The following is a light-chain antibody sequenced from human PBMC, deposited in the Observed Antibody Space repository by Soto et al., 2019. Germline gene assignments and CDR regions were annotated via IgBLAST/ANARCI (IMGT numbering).Light chain of an antibody. Sequence: QSVLAQPASVSGSPLQSITISCTGTNSDVGGYNYVSWFRQHPGKAPKLVIYDVSNRPSGVSSRFSGSKSGNTASLTISGLQAEDEADYYCTSYTTSSTLRYVFGTGTKVSVL. CDR3: TSYTTSSTLRYV. V-gene: IGLV2-14*01. CDR2: DVS. J-gene: IGLJ1*01. CDR1: NSDVGGYNY.